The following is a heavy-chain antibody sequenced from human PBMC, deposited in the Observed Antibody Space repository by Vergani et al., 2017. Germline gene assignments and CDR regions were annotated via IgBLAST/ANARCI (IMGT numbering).Heavy chain of an antibody. CDR3: AGDDWELLPEGY. CDR2: INTDNGNP. CDR1: GYTFTTYA. V-gene: IGHV1-3*04. J-gene: IGHJ4*02. Sequence: QVQLVQSGAEVKKPGASVKVSCKASGYTFTTYAMHWVRQAPGQRLEWMGWINTDNGNPKYSQKFQNRVTITRDTSASTVYMEVSSLGYEDTAVYYCAGDDWELLPEGYWGQGTLVTVSS. D-gene: IGHD1-26*01.